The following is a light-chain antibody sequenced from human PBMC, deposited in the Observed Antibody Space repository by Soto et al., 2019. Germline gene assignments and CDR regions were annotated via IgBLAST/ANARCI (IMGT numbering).Light chain of an antibody. CDR3: QQYHNWPPIN. J-gene: IGKJ5*01. CDR1: QSVIRK. V-gene: IGKV3D-15*01. Sequence: AQLALSPGARADISSRSSQSVIRKLAWYQKTTGKAPRLLIYGAYKRATGIPARFSGSGSGTEFTLTISNLQSEDFAVYFCQQYHNWPPINFGHGTRLEIK. CDR2: GAY.